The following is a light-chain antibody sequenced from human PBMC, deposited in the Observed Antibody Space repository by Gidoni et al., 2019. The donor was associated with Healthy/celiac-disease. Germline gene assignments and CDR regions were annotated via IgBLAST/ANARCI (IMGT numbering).Light chain of an antibody. CDR3: QQSYSTPWT. Sequence: DIQMTQSPSSLSAAVGDRVTITCRASQSMSSYLNWYQQKPGTAPKLRIYAASSLQSGVPSRFSGSGSGTDFTLTIISLQPEDFATYYCQQSYSTPWTFXQXTKVEIK. J-gene: IGKJ1*01. CDR2: AAS. V-gene: IGKV1-39*01. CDR1: QSMSSY.